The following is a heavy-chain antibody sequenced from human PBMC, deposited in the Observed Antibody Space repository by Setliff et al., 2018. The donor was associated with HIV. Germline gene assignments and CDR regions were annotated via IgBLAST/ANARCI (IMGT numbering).Heavy chain of an antibody. CDR1: GYTFTGYY. V-gene: IGHV1-2*02. D-gene: IGHD3-22*01. J-gene: IGHJ3*02. CDR2: INPNSGGT. CDR3: AMAYYYDSSGYRNDAFDI. Sequence: ASVKVSCKASGYTFTGYYMYWVRQAPGQGLEWVGWINPNSGGTNYAQKFQGRVTMTRDTSISTAYMELSRLRSDDTAVYYCAMAYYYDSSGYRNDAFDIWGQGTMVTVSS.